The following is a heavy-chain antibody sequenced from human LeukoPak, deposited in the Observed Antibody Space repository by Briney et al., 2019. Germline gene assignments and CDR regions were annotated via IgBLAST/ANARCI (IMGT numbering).Heavy chain of an antibody. D-gene: IGHD6-13*01. Sequence: KAGGSLRLSCAASGFTFTSYSMNWVRQAPGKGLEWVSSISSSSSYIYYADSVKGRFTISRDNAKNSLYLQMNSLRAEDTAVYYCARGAHRQQLGSDAFDIWGQGTMVTVSS. CDR3: ARGAHRQQLGSDAFDI. CDR2: ISSSSSYI. CDR1: GFTFTSYS. V-gene: IGHV3-21*01. J-gene: IGHJ3*02.